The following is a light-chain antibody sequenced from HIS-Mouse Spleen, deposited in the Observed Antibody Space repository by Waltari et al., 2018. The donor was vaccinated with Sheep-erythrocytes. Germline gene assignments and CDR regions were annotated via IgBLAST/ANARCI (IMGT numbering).Light chain of an antibody. CDR3: SSYAGSNNWV. Sequence: QSALTQPPSASGSPGQSVTISCTGTSSAGGGYHYVSWYQQHPGKAPKLMIYEVSKRPSGVPDRFSGSKSGNTASLTVSGLQAEDEADYYCSSYAGSNNWVFGGGTKLTVL. CDR1: SSAGGGYHY. J-gene: IGLJ3*02. CDR2: EVS. V-gene: IGLV2-8*01.